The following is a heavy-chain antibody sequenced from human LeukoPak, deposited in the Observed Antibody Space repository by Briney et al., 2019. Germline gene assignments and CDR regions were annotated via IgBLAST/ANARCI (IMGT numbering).Heavy chain of an antibody. V-gene: IGHV1-18*01. D-gene: IGHD3-22*01. Sequence: GASVKVSCKASGYTFTSYGFSWVRQAPGQGLEWMGWISSYNGDTNYAQRVQDRVTMTTDTATSTAYMELRSLRSDDTAVYYCARDSAYYDSSGYYLIPYWGQGTLVTVSS. CDR2: ISSYNGDT. CDR3: ARDSAYYDSSGYYLIPY. J-gene: IGHJ4*02. CDR1: GYTFTSYG.